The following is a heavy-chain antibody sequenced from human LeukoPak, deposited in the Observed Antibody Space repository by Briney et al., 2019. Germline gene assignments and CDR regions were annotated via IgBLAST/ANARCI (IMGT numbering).Heavy chain of an antibody. CDR1: GASFSGYY. Sequence: SETLSLTWAVDGASFSGYYWSWVRQPPGKGLEWVGEINHSGSTNYNPSLKSRVTISVDTSKTQFSLKLSSVTAADTAVYYCASLAPYCSGGSCYYSSDYWGQGTLVTVSS. J-gene: IGHJ4*02. V-gene: IGHV4-34*01. CDR2: INHSGST. D-gene: IGHD2-15*01. CDR3: ASLAPYCSGGSCYYSSDY.